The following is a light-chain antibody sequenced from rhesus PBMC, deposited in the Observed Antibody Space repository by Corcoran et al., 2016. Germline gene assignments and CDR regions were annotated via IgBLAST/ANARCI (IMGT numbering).Light chain of an antibody. J-gene: IGKJ2*01. Sequence: EIVMTQSPATLSLSPGERATLSCRASQIVSSNLAWYQQKLGQAPRHLIYDATSRATGIPDRFSGSWTGTDFTHTSNSLEPEDVGVYYCQQESNWPYSFGQGTKVEIK. CDR3: QQESNWPYS. CDR1: QIVSSN. V-gene: IGKV3-35*01. CDR2: DAT.